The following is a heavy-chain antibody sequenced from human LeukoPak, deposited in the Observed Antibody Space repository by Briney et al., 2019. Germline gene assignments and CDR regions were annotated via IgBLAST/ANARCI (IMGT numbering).Heavy chain of an antibody. CDR3: AKGGAVDGTLKFDY. CDR1: GFTFNNYA. D-gene: IGHD6-13*01. V-gene: IGHV3-23*01. Sequence: PGGSLRLSCAAAGFTFNNYAMNWVRQAPGKGLEWVSTITGGGDTTHYADSVKGRFTISRDNSKNTLYMQMSSLRAEDTAMYYCAKGGAVDGTLKFDYWGQGTLVTVSS. CDR2: ITGGGDTT. J-gene: IGHJ4*02.